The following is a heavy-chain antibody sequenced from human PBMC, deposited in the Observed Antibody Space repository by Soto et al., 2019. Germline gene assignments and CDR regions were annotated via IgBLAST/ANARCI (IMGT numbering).Heavy chain of an antibody. V-gene: IGHV1-69*02. CDR2: IIPILGIA. CDR3: ARVAHHDYSNPTEHRDYYYYMDV. D-gene: IGHD4-4*01. J-gene: IGHJ6*03. Sequence: SVKVSCKASGGTFSSYTISWVRQAPGQGLEWMGRIIPILGIANYAQKFQGRVTITADKSTSTAYMELSSLRSEDTAVYYCARVAHHDYSNPTEHRDYYYYMDVWGKGTTDIGSS. CDR1: GGTFSSYT.